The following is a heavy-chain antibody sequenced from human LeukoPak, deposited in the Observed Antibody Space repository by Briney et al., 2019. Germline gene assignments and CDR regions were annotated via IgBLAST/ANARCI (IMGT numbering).Heavy chain of an antibody. D-gene: IGHD2-2*01. CDR1: GGSISSSIYY. Sequence: SETLSLTCTVSGGSISSSIYYWVWIRQPPGKGLEWIANICYSRSAYYNPSLKSRVTISVDTSKNLFSLKLRSVTAADTAVYYCAAIGDIVLVPAIPDYWGQGTLVTVSS. V-gene: IGHV4-39*07. CDR2: ICYSRSA. CDR3: AAIGDIVLVPAIPDY. J-gene: IGHJ4*02.